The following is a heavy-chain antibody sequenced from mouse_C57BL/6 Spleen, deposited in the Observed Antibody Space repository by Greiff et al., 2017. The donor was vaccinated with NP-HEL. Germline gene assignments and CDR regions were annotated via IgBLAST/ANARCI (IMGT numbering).Heavy chain of an antibody. CDR2: ISYDGSN. J-gene: IGHJ4*01. V-gene: IGHV3-6*01. D-gene: IGHD2-1*01. Sequence: EVKLMESGPGLVKPSQSLSLTCSVTGYSITSGYYWNWIRQFPGNKLEWMGYISYDGSNNYNPSLKNRISITRDTSKNQFFLKLNSVTTEDTATYYCARDHYGNYFYAMDYWGQGTSVTVSS. CDR1: GYSITSGYY. CDR3: ARDHYGNYFYAMDY.